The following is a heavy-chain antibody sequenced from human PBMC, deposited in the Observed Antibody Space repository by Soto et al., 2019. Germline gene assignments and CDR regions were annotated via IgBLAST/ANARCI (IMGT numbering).Heavy chain of an antibody. V-gene: IGHV1-69*01. CDR1: GGTFSSYA. CDR2: IIPIFGTA. Sequence: QVQLVQSGAAVKKPGSSVKVSCKASGGTFSSYAISWVRQAPGQGLEWMGGIIPIFGTANYAQKFQGRVTITADESTSTAYMGLSSLRSEVTAVYYCAREEVGATSFCFDYWGQGTLVTVSS. J-gene: IGHJ4*02. CDR3: AREEVGATSFCFDY. D-gene: IGHD1-26*01.